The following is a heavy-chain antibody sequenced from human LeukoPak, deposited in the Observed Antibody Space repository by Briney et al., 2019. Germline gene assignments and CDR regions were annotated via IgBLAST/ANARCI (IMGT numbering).Heavy chain of an antibody. V-gene: IGHV3-9*01. CDR1: GSTFDDYG. Sequence: GGSLRLSCAASGSTFDDYGMSWVRQAPGKGLEWVSGISWNSGNIGYADSVKGRFTISRDNAKNSLYLQMNSLRAEDTALYYCARDGVYGSGSYLGNPDYWGQGTLVTVSS. CDR2: ISWNSGNI. CDR3: ARDGVYGSGSYLGNPDY. D-gene: IGHD3-10*01. J-gene: IGHJ4*02.